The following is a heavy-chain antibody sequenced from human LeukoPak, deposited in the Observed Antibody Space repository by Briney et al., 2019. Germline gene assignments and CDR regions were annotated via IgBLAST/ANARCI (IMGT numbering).Heavy chain of an antibody. Sequence: SRTLSLTCTVSGGSSGNYYCNWIRQPAGKGLEWIGRIYTSGSTNYNPSLKSRVTMSVDSSKNQFSLELRSVTAADTAVYYCARGAALVTDKYFDYWGHGTLVTVSS. CDR2: IYTSGST. D-gene: IGHD5-18*01. CDR3: ARGAALVTDKYFDY. CDR1: GGSSGNYY. V-gene: IGHV4-4*07. J-gene: IGHJ4*01.